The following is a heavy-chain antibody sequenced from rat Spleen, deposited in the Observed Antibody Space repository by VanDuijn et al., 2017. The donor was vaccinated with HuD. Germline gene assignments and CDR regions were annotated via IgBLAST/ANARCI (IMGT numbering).Heavy chain of an antibody. D-gene: IGHD1-9*01. Sequence: EVQLVESGGGLVQPGGSLKLPCQAPGFTSRDYGLAGVRQPQTTGLEWVATISYGDSSGHRGTYYRHSVTGRFTISSDNAKSALYLQMDSLRSGNTATYYCARHGYNSYFDYWGQGVMVTVSS. J-gene: IGHJ2*01. CDR2: ISYGDSSGHRGT. CDR1: GFTSRDYG. CDR3: ARHGYNSYFDY. V-gene: IGHV5-29*01.